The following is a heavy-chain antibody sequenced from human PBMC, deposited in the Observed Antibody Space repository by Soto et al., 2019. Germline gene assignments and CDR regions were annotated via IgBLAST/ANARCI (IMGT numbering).Heavy chain of an antibody. CDR3: AKDHRIWGRLVEYMDV. V-gene: IGHV3-23*01. CDR1: GFTFSSYA. CDR2: ISGSGVST. J-gene: IGHJ6*02. D-gene: IGHD3-10*01. Sequence: EVHLLESGGGLVQPGGSLRLSCAASGFTFSSYALGWVRQAPGRGLECVSAISGSGVSTFYADSVKGRFTISRDTSKNTLYLQMNTLTAKDTAVYYCAKDHRIWGRLVEYMDVWGQGTTVTVSS.